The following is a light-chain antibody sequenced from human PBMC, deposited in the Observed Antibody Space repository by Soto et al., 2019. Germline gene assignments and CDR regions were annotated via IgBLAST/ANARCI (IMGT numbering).Light chain of an antibody. CDR2: EVS. V-gene: IGLV2-14*01. Sequence: QSVLTQPASVSGSPGQSITISCTGTSSDVGDYNYVSWYQQVPGKAPKVMIYEVSNRPSGVSNRFSGSKSGITASLTISGLQAEDEADYYCSLYTSENAYVFGTGTKVTVL. CDR3: SLYTSENAYV. J-gene: IGLJ1*01. CDR1: SSDVGDYNY.